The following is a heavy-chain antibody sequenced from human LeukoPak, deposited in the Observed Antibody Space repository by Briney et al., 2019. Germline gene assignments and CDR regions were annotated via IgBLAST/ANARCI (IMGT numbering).Heavy chain of an antibody. CDR3: AKDFGSRTDY. Sequence: GGSLRLSCAASGFTFSSYEINWVRQAPGKGLEWVSYIDSSGSLIYYADSVKGRFTISRDNSKNTLYLQMNSLRAEDTAVYYCAKDFGSRTDYWGQGTLVTVSS. V-gene: IGHV3-48*03. D-gene: IGHD1-26*01. CDR2: IDSSGSLI. J-gene: IGHJ4*02. CDR1: GFTFSSYE.